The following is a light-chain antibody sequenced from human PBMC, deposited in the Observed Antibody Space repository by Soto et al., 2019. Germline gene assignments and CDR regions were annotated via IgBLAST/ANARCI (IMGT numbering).Light chain of an antibody. Sequence: EIVLTQSPGTLSLSPGERATLSCRASQSVSSSYLAWYRQKPGQAPRLLIYGASRRATGIPDRFSGSGPGTDFTLTISRLEPADFAVYYCQHYGSSAGYTFGQGTKLEIK. CDR2: GAS. CDR3: QHYGSSAGYT. V-gene: IGKV3-20*01. CDR1: QSVSSSY. J-gene: IGKJ2*01.